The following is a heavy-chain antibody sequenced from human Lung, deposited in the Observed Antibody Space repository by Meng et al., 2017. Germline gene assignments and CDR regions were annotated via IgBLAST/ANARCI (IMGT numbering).Heavy chain of an antibody. J-gene: IGHJ5*02. CDR1: GFTFTAFS. CDR3: AKEAAMAS. V-gene: IGHV3-23*01. CDR2: ISSTGDST. D-gene: IGHD5-18*01. Sequence: EMQLLESGGGFVQPGGSLRLSCAASGFTFTAFSMTWVRQAPGKGLEWVSTISSTGDSTFYPDSVKGRFIVSRDNSKNTLYLQMNSLRAEDTAIYYCAKEAAMASWGQGTLVTVSS.